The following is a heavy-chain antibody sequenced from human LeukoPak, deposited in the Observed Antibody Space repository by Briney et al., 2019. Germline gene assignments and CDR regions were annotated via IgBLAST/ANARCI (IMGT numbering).Heavy chain of an antibody. CDR1: GYTFNGYY. Sequence: ASVKVSCKASGYTFNGYYMHWVRQAPGQGLEWMGWINPNSGGTNYAQKFQGRVTMTRDTSITTAHMELSRLRSDDTAVYYCATQRGSYLWGTDFDYWGQGTLVTVSS. V-gene: IGHV1-2*02. D-gene: IGHD3-16*01. CDR2: INPNSGGT. J-gene: IGHJ4*02. CDR3: ATQRGSYLWGTDFDY.